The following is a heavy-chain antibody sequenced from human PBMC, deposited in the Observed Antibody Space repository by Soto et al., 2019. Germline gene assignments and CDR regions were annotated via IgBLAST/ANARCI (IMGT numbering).Heavy chain of an antibody. Sequence: QVQLVQSGAEVKKPGASVKVSCKASGYTFTSYDINWVRQATGQGLEWMGWMNPNSGNTGYAQKVQGRVTMPRKTSLSTAYMELSSLRSEDTAVYYCARTLYGDNVDYWGQGTLVPVSS. D-gene: IGHD4-17*01. CDR3: ARTLYGDNVDY. CDR1: GYTFTSYD. J-gene: IGHJ4*02. CDR2: MNPNSGNT. V-gene: IGHV1-8*01.